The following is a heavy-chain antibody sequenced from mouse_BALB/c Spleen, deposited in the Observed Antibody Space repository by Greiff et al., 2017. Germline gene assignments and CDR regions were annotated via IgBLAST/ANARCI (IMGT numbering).Heavy chain of an antibody. CDR3: AREGILLRLDY. CDR2: ISSGSSTI. D-gene: IGHD1-1*01. J-gene: IGHJ2*01. V-gene: IGHV5-17*02. Sequence: DVKLVESGGGLVQPGGSRKLSCAASGFTFSSFGMHWVRQAPEKGLEWVAYISSGSSTIYYADTVKGRFTISRDNPKNTLFLQMTSLRSEDTAMYYCAREGILLRLDYWGQGTTLTVSS. CDR1: GFTFSSFG.